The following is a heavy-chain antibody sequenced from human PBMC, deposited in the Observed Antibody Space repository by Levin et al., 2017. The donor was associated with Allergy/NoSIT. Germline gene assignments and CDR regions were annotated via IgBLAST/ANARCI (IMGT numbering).Heavy chain of an antibody. CDR3: AKDYGSSWYLDY. J-gene: IGHJ4*02. V-gene: IGHV3-30*18. CDR2: ISYDGSNK. CDR1: GFTFSSYG. D-gene: IGHD6-13*01. Sequence: PGESLKISCAASGFTFSSYGMHWVRQAPGKGLEWVAVISYDGSNKYYADSVKGRFTISRDNSKNTLYLQMNSLRAEDTAVYYCAKDYGSSWYLDYWGQGTLVTVSS.